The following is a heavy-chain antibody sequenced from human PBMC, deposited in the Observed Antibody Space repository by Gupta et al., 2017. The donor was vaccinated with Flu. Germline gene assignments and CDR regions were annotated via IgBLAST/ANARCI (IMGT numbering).Heavy chain of an antibody. J-gene: IGHJ6*03. D-gene: IGHD6-6*01. CDR3: ARHSSPPLKGYYYCYMDV. Sequence: PGEGLEWIGETNHSGSTNYNPSLKSRVTISVDTSKNQFSLKLSSVTAADTAVYYCARHSSPPLKGYYYCYMDVWGKGTTVTVSS. CDR2: TNHSGST. V-gene: IGHV4-34*01.